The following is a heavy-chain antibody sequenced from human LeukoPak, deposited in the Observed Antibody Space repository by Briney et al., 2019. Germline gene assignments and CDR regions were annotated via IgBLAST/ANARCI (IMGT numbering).Heavy chain of an antibody. Sequence: PGGALRLSFAAPLFTFSSYWMSSVRQAPGKGVGWVANIKQDGSEKYYVDSVKGRFTISRDNAKNSLYLQMNSLRAEDTVVYYCARARPLTDYWGQGTLVTVSS. J-gene: IGHJ4*02. V-gene: IGHV3-7*01. CDR1: LFTFSSYW. D-gene: IGHD1-14*01. CDR2: IKQDGSEK. CDR3: ARARPLTDY.